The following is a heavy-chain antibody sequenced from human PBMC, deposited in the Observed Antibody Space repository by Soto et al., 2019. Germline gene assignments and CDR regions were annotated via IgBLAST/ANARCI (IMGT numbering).Heavy chain of an antibody. CDR2: INHSGST. CDR1: GGSFSGYY. J-gene: IGHJ6*02. Sequence: SETLSLTCAVYGGSFSGYYWSWIRQPPGKGLEWTGEINHSGSTNYNPSLKSRVTISVDTSKNQFSLKLSSVTAADTAVYYCARGGVVAVYYYYYYGMDVWGQGTTVTVSS. V-gene: IGHV4-34*01. CDR3: ARGGVVAVYYYYYYGMDV. D-gene: IGHD2-15*01.